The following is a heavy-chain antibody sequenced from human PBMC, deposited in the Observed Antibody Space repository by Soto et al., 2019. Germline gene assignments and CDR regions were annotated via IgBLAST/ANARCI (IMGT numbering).Heavy chain of an antibody. CDR3: TTDSYSTIIIVRFDY. CDR2: IKSKTDGGTT. CDR1: GFTFSSYW. Sequence: GGSLRLSCAASGFTFSSYWMSWVRQAPGKGLEWVGRIKSKTDGGTTDYAEPVKGRFAISRDDSNNMVYLQMNSLKIEDTAVYYCTTDSYSTIIIVRFDYWGRGTLVTAPQ. J-gene: IGHJ4*01. V-gene: IGHV3-15*01. D-gene: IGHD3-22*01.